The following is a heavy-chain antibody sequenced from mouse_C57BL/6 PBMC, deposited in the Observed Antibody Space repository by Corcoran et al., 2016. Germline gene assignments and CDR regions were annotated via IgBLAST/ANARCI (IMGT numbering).Heavy chain of an antibody. CDR3: AITGDY. CDR2: INTYSGVP. V-gene: IGHV9-3*01. Sequence: QIQLVQSGPELKKPGETVKISCKASGYTFTNYGMSWVKQAPGKGLKWMGWINTYSGVPTYADDFKGRFAFSLETSASTAYLQINNLKNEDTATYFCAITGDYWGQGTTLTVSS. J-gene: IGHJ2*01. CDR1: GYTFTNYG. D-gene: IGHD4-1*01.